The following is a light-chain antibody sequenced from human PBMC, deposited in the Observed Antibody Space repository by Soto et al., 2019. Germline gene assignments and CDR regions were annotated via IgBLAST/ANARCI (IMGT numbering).Light chain of an antibody. Sequence: EIVLTQSPATLSLSPGERATLSCRASQSVSSYLAWYQQKPGQAPRLLIYDASNRATGIPARFSGSGSGTDFTLTISILEPEEFAVYYCKQRSNLIIFGQGTRLEIK. CDR1: QSVSSY. V-gene: IGKV3-11*01. CDR3: KQRSNLII. CDR2: DAS. J-gene: IGKJ5*01.